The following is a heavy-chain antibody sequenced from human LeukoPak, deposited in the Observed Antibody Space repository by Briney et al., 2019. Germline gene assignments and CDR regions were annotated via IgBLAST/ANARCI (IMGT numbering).Heavy chain of an antibody. J-gene: IGHJ6*02. Sequence: PGGSLRLSCAASGFTFSSYSMNWVRQAPGKGLEWVSSISSSSSYIYYADSVKGRFTISRDNAKNSLYLQMNSLRAEDTAVYYCARARVGYCTNGVCYYYYGMDVWGQGTTVTVSS. D-gene: IGHD2-8*01. V-gene: IGHV3-21*04. CDR1: GFTFSSYS. CDR3: ARARVGYCTNGVCYYYYGMDV. CDR2: ISSSSSYI.